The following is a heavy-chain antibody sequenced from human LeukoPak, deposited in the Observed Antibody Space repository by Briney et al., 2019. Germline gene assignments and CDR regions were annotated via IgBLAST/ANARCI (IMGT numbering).Heavy chain of an antibody. D-gene: IGHD3-10*01. CDR1: GDSVSSNSAA. J-gene: IGHJ4*02. V-gene: IGHV6-1*01. CDR3: ARDGGSGTYYFDY. Sequence: SQTLSHTCAISGDSVSSNSAAWNWIRQSPSRGLEWLGRTYYRSKWYKEYAVSVKGRITINADTSKNQFSLQLNSVTPEDTAVYYCARDGGSGTYYFDYWGQGTLVTVSS. CDR2: TYYRSKWYK.